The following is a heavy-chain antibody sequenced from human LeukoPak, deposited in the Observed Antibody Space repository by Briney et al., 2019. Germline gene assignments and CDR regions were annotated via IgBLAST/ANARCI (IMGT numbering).Heavy chain of an antibody. D-gene: IGHD7-27*01. CDR2: IYYSGST. Sequence: PSETLSLTCTVSGGSISSSSYYWGWIRQPPGKGLEWIGSIYYSGSTYYNPSLKSRVTISVDTSKNQFSLKLSSVTAADTAVYYCARDGENRRFPLYNWFDPWGQGTLVTVSS. J-gene: IGHJ5*02. V-gene: IGHV4-39*07. CDR1: GGSISSSSYY. CDR3: ARDGENRRFPLYNWFDP.